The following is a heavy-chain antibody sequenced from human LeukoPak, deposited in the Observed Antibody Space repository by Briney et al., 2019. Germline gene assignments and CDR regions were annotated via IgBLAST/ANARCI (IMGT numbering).Heavy chain of an antibody. Sequence: GGSLRLSCAASGFTFSSYAMSWVRQAPGKSLEWISGIGGSGSRTYYADSVKGRFTISRDNSKNTLYLQMNSLRAEDTAIYYCAKLTNIANFDYWGQGTLVTVSS. CDR1: GFTFSSYA. CDR2: IGGSGSRT. V-gene: IGHV3-23*01. CDR3: AKLTNIANFDY. D-gene: IGHD6-13*01. J-gene: IGHJ4*02.